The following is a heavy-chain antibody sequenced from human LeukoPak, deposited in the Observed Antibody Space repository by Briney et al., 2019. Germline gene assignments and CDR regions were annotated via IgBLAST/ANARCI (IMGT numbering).Heavy chain of an antibody. V-gene: IGHV1-2*02. CDR3: ARGRGSWNEDFDY. CDR2: INPNSGGT. J-gene: IGHJ4*02. D-gene: IGHD1-1*01. CDR1: GYTFTGYY. Sequence: GASVKVSCKASGYTFTGYYMHWVRQAPGQGLEWMGWINPNSGGTNYAQKFQGRVTMTRNTSISTAYMELSSLRSEDTAVYYCARGRGSWNEDFDYWGQGTLVTVSS.